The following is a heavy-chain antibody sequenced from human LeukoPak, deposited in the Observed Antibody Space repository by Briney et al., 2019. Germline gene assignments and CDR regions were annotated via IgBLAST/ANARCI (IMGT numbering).Heavy chain of an antibody. CDR3: ARDLGGSYSSETWFDP. CDR2: IYTSGST. D-gene: IGHD2-15*01. J-gene: IGHJ5*02. V-gene: IGHV4-4*07. CDR1: GDSISSYY. Sequence: SETLSVTCTASGDSISSYYWSWIRQPAGKGLEWIGRIYTSGSTNYNPSLKSRVTMSVDTSKNQFSLKLSSVTAADTAVYYCARDLGGSYSSETWFDPWGQGTLVTVSS.